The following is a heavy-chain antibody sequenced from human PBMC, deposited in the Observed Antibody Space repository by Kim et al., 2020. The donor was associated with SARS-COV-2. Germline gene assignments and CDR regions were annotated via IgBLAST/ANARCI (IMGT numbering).Heavy chain of an antibody. CDR2: IIPILGIA. Sequence: SVKVSCKASGGTFSSYAISWVRQAPGQGLEWMGRIIPILGIANYAQKFQGRVTITADKSTSTAYMELSSLRSEDTAVYYCARGYGSGSYYKDPTYYYYGMDVWGQGTTVTVSS. J-gene: IGHJ6*02. CDR1: GGTFSSYA. CDR3: ARGYGSGSYYKDPTYYYYGMDV. D-gene: IGHD3-10*01. V-gene: IGHV1-69*04.